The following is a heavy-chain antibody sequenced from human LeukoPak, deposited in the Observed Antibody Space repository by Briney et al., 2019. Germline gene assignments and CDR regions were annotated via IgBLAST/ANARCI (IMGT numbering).Heavy chain of an antibody. CDR2: ISWNSGSI. V-gene: IGHV3-9*01. CDR1: GFTFDDYA. D-gene: IGHD3-22*01. Sequence: GGSLRLSCAASGFTFDDYAMHWVRQAPGKGLEWVSGISWNSGSIGYADSVKGRFTISRDNAKNSLYLQMNSLRAEDTALYYCAKASGTYQYDSSGYYDGWGQGTLVTVSS. CDR3: AKASGTYQYDSSGYYDG. J-gene: IGHJ4*02.